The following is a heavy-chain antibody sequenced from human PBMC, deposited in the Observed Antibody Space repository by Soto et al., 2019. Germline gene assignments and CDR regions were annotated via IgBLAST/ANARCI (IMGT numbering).Heavy chain of an antibody. J-gene: IGHJ4*02. CDR1: GGTFSSYA. CDR3: ASDSDRQYYYDSSGYYYVGAY. Sequence: SVKVSCKASGGTFSSYAISWVRQAPGQGLEWMGGIIPIFGTANYAQKFQGRVTITADESTSTAYMELSSLRSEDTAVYYCASDSDRQYYYDSSGYYYVGAYWGQGTLVTVSS. V-gene: IGHV1-69*13. CDR2: IIPIFGTA. D-gene: IGHD3-22*01.